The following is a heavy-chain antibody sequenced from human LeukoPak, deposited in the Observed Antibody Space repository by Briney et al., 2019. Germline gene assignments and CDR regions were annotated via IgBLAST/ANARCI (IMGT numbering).Heavy chain of an antibody. Sequence: PGGSLRLSSAASGFTFSGSAMHWVRQASGKGLEWVGRIRNKANSYATAYAASVKGRFTISRDDSKNTAYLQMNSLKTEDTAVYYCTRRTPCTNGVCPDYWGQGTLVTVSS. V-gene: IGHV3-73*01. CDR1: GFTFSGSA. J-gene: IGHJ4*02. D-gene: IGHD2-8*01. CDR2: IRNKANSYAT. CDR3: TRRTPCTNGVCPDY.